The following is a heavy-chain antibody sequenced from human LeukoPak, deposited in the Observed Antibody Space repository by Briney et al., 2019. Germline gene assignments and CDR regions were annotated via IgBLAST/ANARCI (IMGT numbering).Heavy chain of an antibody. Sequence: SETLSLTCTVSDYSITSNYYWGWIRQPPGKGLEWIGSIHHTGSAYYNPSLKSRVNISVDPSKNQFSLNLSSVTAADTAVYYCARESYIDTSGFGDAFDMWGQGTLLTVSS. D-gene: IGHD3-22*01. CDR3: ARESYIDTSGFGDAFDM. CDR1: DYSITSNYY. J-gene: IGHJ3*02. V-gene: IGHV4-38-2*02. CDR2: IHHTGSA.